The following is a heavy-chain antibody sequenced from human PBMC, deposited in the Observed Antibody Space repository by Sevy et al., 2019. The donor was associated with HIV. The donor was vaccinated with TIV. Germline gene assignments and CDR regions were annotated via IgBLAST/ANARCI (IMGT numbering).Heavy chain of an antibody. CDR3: VKVLHIVEIPAAIDYYYGMDV. CDR1: GFTFSTYG. V-gene: IGHV3-30*02. D-gene: IGHD2-2*01. J-gene: IGHJ6*02. Sequence: GGSLRLSCAASGFTFSTYGMHWVRQAPGKGLEWVAFIRFDGSIKYYRDSVKGRLTISRDNSKNTLYLQMNSLRAEDTAVYFCVKVLHIVEIPAAIDYYYGMDVWGQGTTVTVSS. CDR2: IRFDGSIK.